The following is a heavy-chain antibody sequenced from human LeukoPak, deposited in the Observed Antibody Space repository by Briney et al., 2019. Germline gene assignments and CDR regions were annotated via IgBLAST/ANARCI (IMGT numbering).Heavy chain of an antibody. V-gene: IGHV4-59*01. CDR1: GGSISSYY. Sequence: SETLSLTCTVSGGSISSYYWSWIRQPPGKGLEWIGYIYYSGSTNYNPSLKSRVTISVDTSKNQSSLKLSSVTAAYTAVYYCAREEIRGYSYGYIWGQGTMVTVSS. J-gene: IGHJ3*02. CDR3: AREEIRGYSYGYI. CDR2: IYYSGST. D-gene: IGHD5-18*01.